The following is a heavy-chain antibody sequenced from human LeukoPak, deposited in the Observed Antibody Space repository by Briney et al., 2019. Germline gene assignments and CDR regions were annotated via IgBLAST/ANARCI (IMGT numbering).Heavy chain of an antibody. J-gene: IGHJ4*02. CDR3: ARGRDYYGSGSYPAINYNY. D-gene: IGHD3-10*01. V-gene: IGHV1-8*03. CDR2: MNPNSGNT. CDR1: GYTFTSYD. Sequence: ASVKVSCKASGYTFTSYDINWVRQATGQGLEWMGWMNPNSGNTGYAQKFQGRVTITRNTSISTAYMELSRLRSDDTAVYYCARGRDYYGSGSYPAINYNYWGQGTLVTVSS.